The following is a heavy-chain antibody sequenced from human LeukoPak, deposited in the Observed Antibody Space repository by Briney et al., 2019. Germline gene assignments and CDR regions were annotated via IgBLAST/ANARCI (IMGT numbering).Heavy chain of an antibody. CDR1: GGSITDYY. CDR2: INHSGST. Sequence: PSETLSLTCTVSGGSITDYYWSWIRQPPGKGLEWIGEINHSGSTNYNPSLKSRVTISVDTSKNQFSLKLSSVTAADTAVYYCARIGRYGMDVWGQGTTVTVSS. CDR3: ARIGRYGMDV. J-gene: IGHJ6*02. V-gene: IGHV4-34*01.